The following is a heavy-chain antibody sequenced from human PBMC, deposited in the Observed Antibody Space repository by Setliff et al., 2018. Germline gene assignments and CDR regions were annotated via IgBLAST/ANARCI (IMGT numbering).Heavy chain of an antibody. CDR3: ARGGNLIYYFDY. Sequence: GGSLRLSCAASGFTFSSYAMTWVRQAPGKGLEWVSSISGSGTSTYYADSVKGRFTISRDNSKNTVYLQMNSLRVEDTAAYYGARGGNLIYYFDYWGQGTLVTVSS. V-gene: IGHV3-23*01. CDR2: ISGSGTST. J-gene: IGHJ4*02. CDR1: GFTFSSYA. D-gene: IGHD2-15*01.